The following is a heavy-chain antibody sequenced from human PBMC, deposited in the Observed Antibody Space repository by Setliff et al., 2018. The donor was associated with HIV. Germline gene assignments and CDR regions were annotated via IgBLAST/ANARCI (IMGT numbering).Heavy chain of an antibody. CDR2: ISSSSSYI. D-gene: IGHD3-10*01. V-gene: IGHV3-21*01. Sequence: VGSLRLSCAASGFTFSLYTMNWVRQAPGKGLEWVSSISSSSSYIYYADSVKGRFTISRDNAKNSLSLQMNSLRAEDTAMYYCARQAWVGELNWFDPWGQGTLVTVSS. CDR1: GFTFSLYT. J-gene: IGHJ5*02. CDR3: ARQAWVGELNWFDP.